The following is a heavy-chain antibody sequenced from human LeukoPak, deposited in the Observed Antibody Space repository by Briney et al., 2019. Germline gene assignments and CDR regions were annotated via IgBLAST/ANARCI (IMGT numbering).Heavy chain of an antibody. CDR3: AKDGSWSCTD. V-gene: IGHV3-30*02. CDR1: AFTFSASA. D-gene: IGHD2-21*01. Sequence: GGSLRLTCTTSAFTFSASAMHWVRQGPGKGLEWVSYIAHHGNNRYYVDSVKGRFTISRDNSKGTLYLQMNSLRGDDTAIYYCAKDGSWSCTDWGQGTLVTVAP. CDR2: IAHHGNNR. J-gene: IGHJ4*02.